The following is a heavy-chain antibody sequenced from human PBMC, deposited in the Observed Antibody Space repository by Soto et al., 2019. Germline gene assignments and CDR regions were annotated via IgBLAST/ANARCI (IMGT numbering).Heavy chain of an antibody. V-gene: IGHV1-46*01. CDR1: GYTFTSYY. Sequence: ASVKVSCKASGYTFTSYYMHWVRQAPGQGLEWMGIINPSGGRTSYAQKFQGRVTMTRDTSTSTVYMELSSLRSEDTAVYYCARGDIVVVTASYYYYGMDVWGQGTTVTVSS. D-gene: IGHD2-21*02. J-gene: IGHJ6*02. CDR3: ARGDIVVVTASYYYYGMDV. CDR2: INPSGGRT.